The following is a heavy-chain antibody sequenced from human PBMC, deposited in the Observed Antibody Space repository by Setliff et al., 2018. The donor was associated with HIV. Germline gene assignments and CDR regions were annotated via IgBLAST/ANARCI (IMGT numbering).Heavy chain of an antibody. CDR3: ARLTTTYYYDSSAYYHPV. CDR2: IYNSEIT. CDR1: GASISSDT. V-gene: IGHV4-59*01. Sequence: SETLSLTCIVSGASISSDTWSWIRQPPGKGLQWIGFIYNSEITNYNPSLKSRVTISLDMSKNQFSLKLTSVTAADTAVFYCARLTTTYYYDSSAYYHPVWGQGTLVTVSS. J-gene: IGHJ4*02. D-gene: IGHD3-22*01.